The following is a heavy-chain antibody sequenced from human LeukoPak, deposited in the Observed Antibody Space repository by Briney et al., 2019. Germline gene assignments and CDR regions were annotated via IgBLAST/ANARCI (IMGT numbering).Heavy chain of an antibody. V-gene: IGHV3-23*01. CDR3: AKDLPDYGDYIEGY. J-gene: IGHJ4*02. D-gene: IGHD4-17*01. CDR1: GFTFSSFA. Sequence: GGSLRLSCAASGFTFSSFAMSWVRQAPGKGLEWVSPISGSGDNTNYADSVKGRFTFSRDNSKNTLYLQMNSLRAEDTAVYYCAKDLPDYGDYIEGYWGQGTLVTVSS. CDR2: ISGSGDNT.